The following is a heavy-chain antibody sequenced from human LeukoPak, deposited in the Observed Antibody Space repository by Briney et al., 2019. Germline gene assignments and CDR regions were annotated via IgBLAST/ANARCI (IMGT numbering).Heavy chain of an antibody. V-gene: IGHV3-30*03. CDR2: ISYDGSNK. Sequence: GGSLRLSCAASGFTFSSYGMHWVRQAPGKGLEWVAVISYDGSNKYYADSVKGRFTISRDNAKNSLYLQMNSLRAEDTAVYYCARADPGIAVAGYYFDYWGQGTLVTVSS. J-gene: IGHJ4*02. CDR1: GFTFSSYG. CDR3: ARADPGIAVAGYYFDY. D-gene: IGHD6-19*01.